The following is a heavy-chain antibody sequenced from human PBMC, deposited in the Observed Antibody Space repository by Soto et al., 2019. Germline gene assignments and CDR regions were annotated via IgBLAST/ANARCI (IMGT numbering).Heavy chain of an antibody. CDR2: INPNSGDK. CDR1: GYTFTGYY. Sequence: QGHLVQSGAEVKRPGASVKVSCKASGYTFTGYYMHWVRQVPGQGLEWMGWINPNSGDKDYAQKFQGRVTLTRDKSISTAYMELSSLKSDDTAVYYCARVGYCSDTRCYYGQDYYFFYAMDVWGQGTTVTVS. V-gene: IGHV1-2*02. CDR3: ARVGYCSDTRCYYGQDYYFFYAMDV. J-gene: IGHJ6*02. D-gene: IGHD2-2*01.